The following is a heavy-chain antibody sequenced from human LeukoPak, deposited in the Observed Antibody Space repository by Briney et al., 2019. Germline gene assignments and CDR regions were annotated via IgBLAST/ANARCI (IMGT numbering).Heavy chain of an antibody. V-gene: IGHV4-61*02. CDR2: IYTSGST. CDR3: ARDPYCSGGSCYSY. D-gene: IGHD2-15*01. Sequence: SETLSLTCTVSGGSISSGSYYWSWIRQPAGKGLGWIGRIYTSGSTNYNPSLKSRVTISVDTSKNQFSLKLSSVTAADTAVYYCARDPYCSGGSCYSYWGQGTLVTVSS. CDR1: GGSISSGSYY. J-gene: IGHJ4*02.